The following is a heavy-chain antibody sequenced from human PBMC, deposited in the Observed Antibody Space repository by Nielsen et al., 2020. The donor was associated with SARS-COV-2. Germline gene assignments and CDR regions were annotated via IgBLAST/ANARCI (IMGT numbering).Heavy chain of an antibody. CDR1: GFTFSSYW. V-gene: IGHV3-66*01. Sequence: GESLKISCAASGFTFSSYWMSWVRQAPGKGLEWVSVIYSGGSTYYADSVKGRFTISRDNSKNTLYLQMNSLRAEDTAVYYCARARGGSYYYGMDVWGQGTTVTVSS. J-gene: IGHJ6*02. CDR3: ARARGGSYYYGMDV. D-gene: IGHD3-16*01. CDR2: IYSGGST.